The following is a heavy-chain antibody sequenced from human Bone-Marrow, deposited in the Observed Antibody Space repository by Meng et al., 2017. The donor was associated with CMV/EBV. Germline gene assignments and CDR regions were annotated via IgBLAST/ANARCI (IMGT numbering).Heavy chain of an antibody. V-gene: IGHV3-21*01. Sequence: GESLKISCAASGLTFSSYSMNWVRQAPGKGLEWVSCISSDSAYIYYADFLKGRFTISRDNAKNSLYLQMNSLRAEDTAVYYCATELAEGPFDYWGQGTLVTVSS. J-gene: IGHJ4*02. CDR1: GLTFSSYS. D-gene: IGHD3-10*01. CDR2: ISSDSAYI. CDR3: ATELAEGPFDY.